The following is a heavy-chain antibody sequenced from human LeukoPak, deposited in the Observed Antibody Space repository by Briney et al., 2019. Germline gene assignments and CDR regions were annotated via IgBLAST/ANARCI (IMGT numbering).Heavy chain of an antibody. CDR3: ARPAIRKYYYGSGSYYNGGYFDY. V-gene: IGHV4-34*01. Sequence: SETLSLTCAVYGGSFSGYYWSWIRQPPGKGLEWIGEINHSGSTNYNPSLKSRVTISVDTSKNQFSLKLSSVTAADTAVYYCARPAIRKYYYGSGSYYNGGYFDYWGQGTLVTVSS. D-gene: IGHD3-10*01. CDR2: INHSGST. J-gene: IGHJ4*02. CDR1: GGSFSGYY.